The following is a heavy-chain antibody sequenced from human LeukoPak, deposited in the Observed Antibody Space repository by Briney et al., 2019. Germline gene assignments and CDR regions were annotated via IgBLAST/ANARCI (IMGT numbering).Heavy chain of an antibody. V-gene: IGHV5-51*01. D-gene: IGHD5-24*01. Sequence: GESLKISCKGSGYSFTSYWIGWVRQMPGKGLEWMGIIYPGDSDTRYSPSFQGQVTISADKSISTAYLQWSSLKASDTATYYCARRSGDGYNIDGLDYWGQGTLVTVSS. CDR2: IYPGDSDT. CDR1: GYSFTSYW. J-gene: IGHJ4*02. CDR3: ARRSGDGYNIDGLDY.